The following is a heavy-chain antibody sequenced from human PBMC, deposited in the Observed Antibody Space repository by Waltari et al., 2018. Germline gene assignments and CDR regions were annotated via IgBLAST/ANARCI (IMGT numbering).Heavy chain of an antibody. V-gene: IGHV3-7*01. CDR2: IKQDGSEK. CDR3: ARGLVGAL. J-gene: IGHJ4*02. D-gene: IGHD1-26*01. CDR1: VFTFSRYW. Sequence: EVQLVESGGGLVQPGGSLRLSCAASVFTFSRYWMSWVRQAPGKGLEWVANIKQDGSEKYYVDSVKGRFTISRDNAKNSLYLQMNSLRAEDTAVYYCARGLVGALWGQGTLVTVSS.